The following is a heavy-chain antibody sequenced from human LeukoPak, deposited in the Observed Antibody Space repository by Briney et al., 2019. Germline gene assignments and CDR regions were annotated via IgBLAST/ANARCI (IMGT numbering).Heavy chain of an antibody. CDR2: IYYSGST. J-gene: IGHJ3*02. CDR3: ARAAFIVGHFDI. V-gene: IGHV4-59*08. Sequence: PSETLSLTCTVSGGSISSYYWSWIRQPPRKGLEWIEYIYYSGSTNYNPSLKSRVTISVDTSKNQFSLKLSSVTAADTAVYYCARAAFIVGHFDIWGQGTMVTVSS. CDR1: GGSISSYY. D-gene: IGHD1-26*01.